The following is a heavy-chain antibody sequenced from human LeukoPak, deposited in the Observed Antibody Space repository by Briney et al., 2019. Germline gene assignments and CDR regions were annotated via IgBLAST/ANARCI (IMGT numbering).Heavy chain of an antibody. J-gene: IGHJ4*02. CDR2: ISSSSSTI. Sequence: GGSLRLSWAASGLTVSSYSMNWVGQAPGKGLEWVSYISSSSSTIYYADSVKGQFTISRDNAKNSLYLQMNSLRDEDTAVYYCARGDTYSYGRFDYWGQGTLVTVSS. CDR1: GLTVSSYS. V-gene: IGHV3-48*02. CDR3: ARGDTYSYGRFDY. D-gene: IGHD5-18*01.